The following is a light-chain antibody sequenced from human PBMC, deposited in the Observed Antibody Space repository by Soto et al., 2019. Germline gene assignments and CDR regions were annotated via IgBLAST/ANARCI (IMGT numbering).Light chain of an antibody. CDR3: QSYDSSLSGAL. Sequence: QLVLTQPPSVSGAPGQSVTISCTGSSSNIGAGYDVHWYQQLPGTAPKLLIYGNSNRPSGVPDRFSGSKSGTSASLAITGLQAEDEADYYCQSYDSSLSGALFGGGTKVTVL. J-gene: IGLJ2*01. CDR1: SSNIGAGYD. V-gene: IGLV1-40*01. CDR2: GNS.